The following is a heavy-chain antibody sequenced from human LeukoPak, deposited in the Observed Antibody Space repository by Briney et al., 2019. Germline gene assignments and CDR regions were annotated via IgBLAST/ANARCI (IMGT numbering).Heavy chain of an antibody. V-gene: IGHV3-7*01. J-gene: IGHJ4*02. Sequence: PGGSLRLSCAASRFTFSSYWMSWVRQAPGKGLEWVANIKQDGSEKYFVDSVKGRFTISRDNAKNTLYLQMNSLRAEDTAVYYCARDHLISGNYDYWGQGTLVTVSS. CDR2: IKQDGSEK. CDR1: RFTFSSYW. D-gene: IGHD1-26*01. CDR3: ARDHLISGNYDY.